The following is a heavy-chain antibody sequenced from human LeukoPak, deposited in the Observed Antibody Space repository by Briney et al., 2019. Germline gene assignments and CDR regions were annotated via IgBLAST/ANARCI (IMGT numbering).Heavy chain of an antibody. Sequence: GGSLRLSCAASGFTFSSYAMSWVRQAPGKGLEWVSAISGSGGSTYYADSVKGRFTISRDNSKNTLYLQMNSLRAEDTAVYYCAKDPFLTMIVVVITKEDDYWGQGTQVTVSS. CDR2: ISGSGGST. V-gene: IGHV3-23*01. J-gene: IGHJ4*02. CDR1: GFTFSSYA. CDR3: AKDPFLTMIVVVITKEDDY. D-gene: IGHD3-22*01.